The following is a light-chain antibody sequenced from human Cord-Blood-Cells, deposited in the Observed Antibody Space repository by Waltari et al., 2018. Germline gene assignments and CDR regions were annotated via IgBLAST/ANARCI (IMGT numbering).Light chain of an antibody. Sequence: EIVFTQSPATLALSPGESATLSCRASQSVSSYLAWYQQKPGQAPRLLIYDASNRATGIPARFSGSGSGTDFTLTISSLEAEDLAVYYCQQRSNWLTFGGGTKVEIK. J-gene: IGKJ4*01. CDR1: QSVSSY. CDR2: DAS. V-gene: IGKV3-11*01. CDR3: QQRSNWLT.